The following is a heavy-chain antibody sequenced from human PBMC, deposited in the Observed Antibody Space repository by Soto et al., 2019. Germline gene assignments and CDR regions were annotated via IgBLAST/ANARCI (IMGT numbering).Heavy chain of an antibody. CDR1: GYTFTSYY. Sequence: ASVKVSCKASGYTFTSYYMHWVRQAPGQGLEWMGIINPSGGSTSYAQKFQGRVTMTRDTSTSTVYMELSSLRSEDTAVYYCAREDYDILTGYPLVGMDVWGQGTTVTVSS. V-gene: IGHV1-46*01. CDR2: INPSGGST. CDR3: AREDYDILTGYPLVGMDV. J-gene: IGHJ6*02. D-gene: IGHD3-9*01.